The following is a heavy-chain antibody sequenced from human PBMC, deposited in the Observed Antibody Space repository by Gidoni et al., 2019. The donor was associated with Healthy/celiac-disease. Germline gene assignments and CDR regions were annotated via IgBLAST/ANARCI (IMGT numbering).Heavy chain of an antibody. CDR2: ISSNGGST. Sequence: EVQRVECVGGLVQPGGSLSLSCSAPEFTSSRYAMHWVRQASGKGLEYVAAISSNGGSTYYADSVKGRFTISRDNYKNTLYLQMSSLRAEDTAVYYCVKSPAELLWFGEWVQHWGQGTLVTVSS. D-gene: IGHD3-10*01. V-gene: IGHV3-64D*06. J-gene: IGHJ1*01. CDR3: VKSPAELLWFGEWVQH. CDR1: EFTSSRYA.